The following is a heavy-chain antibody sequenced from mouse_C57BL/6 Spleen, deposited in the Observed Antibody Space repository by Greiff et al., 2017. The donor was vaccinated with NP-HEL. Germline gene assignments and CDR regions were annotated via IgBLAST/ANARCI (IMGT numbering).Heavy chain of an antibody. Sequence: VQLQQSGPELVKPGASVKISCKASGYAFGSSGMNWVKQRPGKGLEGIGGIYPGDGVTNYNGKFKGKATLTADKSSSTAYMQLSSLTSEDSAVYFCARGEAYWGQGTLVTVSA. J-gene: IGHJ3*01. CDR1: GYAFGSSG. CDR3: ARGEAY. V-gene: IGHV1-82*01. CDR2: IYPGDGVT.